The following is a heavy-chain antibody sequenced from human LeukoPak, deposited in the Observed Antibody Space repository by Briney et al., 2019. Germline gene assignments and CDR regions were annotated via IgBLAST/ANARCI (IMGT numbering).Heavy chain of an antibody. CDR1: GYTFTGYY. Sequence: GASVKVSCKASGYTFTGYYMHWVRQAPGQGLEWMGWISAYNGNTNYAQKLQGRVTMTTDTSTSTAYMELRSLRSDDTAVYYCASAAAGNNDAFDIWGQGTMVTVSS. CDR3: ASAAAGNNDAFDI. CDR2: ISAYNGNT. V-gene: IGHV1-18*04. D-gene: IGHD6-13*01. J-gene: IGHJ3*02.